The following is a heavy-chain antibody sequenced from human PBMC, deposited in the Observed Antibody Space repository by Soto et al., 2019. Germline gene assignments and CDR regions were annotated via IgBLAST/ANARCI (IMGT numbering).Heavy chain of an antibody. CDR3: ARRRGEQWLSAEETFDI. CDR1: GGSISSSSYY. Sequence: QLQLQESGPGLVKPSETLSLTCTVSGGSISSSSYYWGWIRQPPGKGLEWIGSIYYSGSTYYNPSLKSRVTISVDTSKNQFSPKLSSVTAADTAVYYCARRRGEQWLSAEETFDIWGQGTMVTVSS. J-gene: IGHJ3*02. V-gene: IGHV4-39*01. D-gene: IGHD6-19*01. CDR2: IYYSGST.